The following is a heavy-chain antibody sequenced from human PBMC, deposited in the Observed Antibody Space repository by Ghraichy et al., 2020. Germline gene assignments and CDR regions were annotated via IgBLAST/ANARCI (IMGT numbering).Heavy chain of an antibody. Sequence: GGSLRLSCAASGFTFSDYYMSWIRQAPGKGLEWVSYISSSGSTIYYADSVKGRFTISRDNAKNSLYLQMYSLRAEDTAVYYCARQNALGAYCGGDCYAAYFDYWGQGTLVTVSS. J-gene: IGHJ4*02. D-gene: IGHD2-21*02. V-gene: IGHV3-11*01. CDR1: GFTFSDYY. CDR2: ISSSGSTI. CDR3: ARQNALGAYCGGDCYAAYFDY.